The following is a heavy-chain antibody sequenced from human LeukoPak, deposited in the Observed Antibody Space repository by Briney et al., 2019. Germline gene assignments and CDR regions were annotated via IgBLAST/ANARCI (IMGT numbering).Heavy chain of an antibody. D-gene: IGHD3-3*01. CDR1: GFTFSSYA. Sequence: RPGGSLRLSCAASGFTFSSYAMHWVRQAPGKGLEWVAVISYDGSNKYYADSVKGRFTISRDNSKNTLYLQMNSLRAEDTAVYYCARAGYDFWSGYYTWFDPWGQGTLVTVSS. CDR3: ARAGYDFWSGYYTWFDP. V-gene: IGHV3-30-3*01. J-gene: IGHJ5*02. CDR2: ISYDGSNK.